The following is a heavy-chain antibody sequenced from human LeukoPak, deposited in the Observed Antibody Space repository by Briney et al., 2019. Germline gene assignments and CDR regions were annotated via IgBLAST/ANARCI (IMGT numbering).Heavy chain of an antibody. V-gene: IGHV3-43*02. CDR2: ISGDGGST. Sequence: GGSLRLSCAASGFTFDDYAMHWVRQAPGKGLEWVSLISGDGGSTYYADSVKGRFTISRDNSKNSLYLQMNSLRTEDTALYYCAKAGYDSSGYYILVLDYMDVWGKGTTVTVSS. D-gene: IGHD3-22*01. J-gene: IGHJ6*03. CDR1: GFTFDDYA. CDR3: AKAGYDSSGYYILVLDYMDV.